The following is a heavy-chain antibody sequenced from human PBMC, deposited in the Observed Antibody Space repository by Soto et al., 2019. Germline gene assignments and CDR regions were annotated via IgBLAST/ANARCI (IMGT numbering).Heavy chain of an antibody. Sequence: SVKVSCKASGGTFSSYAISWVRQAPVQGLEWMGGIIPIFGTANYAQKFQGRVTITADESASTAYMELSSLRSEDTAVYYCARDLGSSGSFDAFDIWGQGTMVTVSS. CDR3: ARDLGSSGSFDAFDI. D-gene: IGHD3-22*01. V-gene: IGHV1-69*13. CDR2: IIPIFGTA. J-gene: IGHJ3*02. CDR1: GGTFSSYA.